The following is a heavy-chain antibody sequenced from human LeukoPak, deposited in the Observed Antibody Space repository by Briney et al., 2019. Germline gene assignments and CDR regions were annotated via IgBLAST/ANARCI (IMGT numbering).Heavy chain of an antibody. Sequence: ASVKVSCKASGGTFSSYAICWVRQAPGQGLEWMGAIIPIFGTANYAQKFQGRVTITADESTSTAYMELSSLRSEDTAVYYCARTPRYSSSWYLDYWGQGTLVTVSS. V-gene: IGHV1-69*13. J-gene: IGHJ4*02. D-gene: IGHD6-13*01. CDR2: IIPIFGTA. CDR3: ARTPRYSSSWYLDY. CDR1: GGTFSSYA.